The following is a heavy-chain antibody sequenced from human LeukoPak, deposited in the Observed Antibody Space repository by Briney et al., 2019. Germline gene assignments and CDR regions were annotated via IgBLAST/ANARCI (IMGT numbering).Heavy chain of an antibody. V-gene: IGHV3-49*04. J-gene: IGHJ4*02. CDR1: GFTFTNAW. Sequence: PGGSLRLSCVASGFTFTNAWMTWVRQAPGKGLEWVGFIRSKIYGGTPEYAASVKGRFTISRDDSKGVAYLQMNSLKTEDTAVYYCTRDQTPYYWGQGTLVTVSS. CDR3: TRDQTPYY. CDR2: IRSKIYGGTP.